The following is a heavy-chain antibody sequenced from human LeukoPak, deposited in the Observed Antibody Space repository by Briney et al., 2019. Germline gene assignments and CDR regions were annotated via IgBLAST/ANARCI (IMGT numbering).Heavy chain of an antibody. CDR3: ARDGWPAFDY. Sequence: SQTLSLTCAISGDSVSSNTAAWNWIRQSPSRGLEWLGRTSYRSKWYNDYAVSVQSRITLNPDTSKNQFSLQLSSVTPEDTAVYYCARDGWPAFDYWGQGTLVTVSS. D-gene: IGHD2-15*01. CDR2: TSYRSKWYN. CDR1: GDSVSSNTAA. V-gene: IGHV6-1*01. J-gene: IGHJ4*02.